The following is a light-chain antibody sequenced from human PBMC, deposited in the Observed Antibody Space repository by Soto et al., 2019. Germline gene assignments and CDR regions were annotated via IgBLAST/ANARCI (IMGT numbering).Light chain of an antibody. Sequence: DIQMTQSPSSLSASVGDRVTITCRASQSINSYLNWYQQKPGKAPKLLIYAASSLQSGDPSRFSGSGSGTDFTLTISSLQPEDFATYYCQQSYSTPYTFGQGAPREIK. CDR3: QQSYSTPYT. J-gene: IGKJ2*01. CDR2: AAS. V-gene: IGKV1-39*01. CDR1: QSINSY.